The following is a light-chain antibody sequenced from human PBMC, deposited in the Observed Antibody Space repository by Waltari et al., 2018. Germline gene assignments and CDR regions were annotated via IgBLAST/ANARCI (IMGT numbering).Light chain of an antibody. CDR2: LGS. CDR1: QSLLHSNGYNY. V-gene: IGKV2-28*01. CDR3: MQSLRALWT. Sequence: DIVVTQSPLSLPVTPGEPASISCRSTQSLLHSNGYNYFDSYLQKPGQSPQLPIFLGSYRGSGGTDRFSGSGSGTDFTLKISRVEAEDVGVYYCMQSLRALWTFGQGTKVEIK. J-gene: IGKJ1*01.